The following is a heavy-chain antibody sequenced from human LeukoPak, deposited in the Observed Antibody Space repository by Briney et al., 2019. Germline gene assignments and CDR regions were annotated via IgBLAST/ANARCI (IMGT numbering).Heavy chain of an antibody. Sequence: GGSLRLSCAASGFTFSSYRMSWVRQAPGKGLEWVANIKQDGSEKYYVDSVKGRFTISRDNAKNSLYLQMNSLRAEDTAVYYCARSYYDILPRDFDYWGQGTLVTVSS. D-gene: IGHD3-9*01. CDR3: ARSYYDILPRDFDY. J-gene: IGHJ4*02. V-gene: IGHV3-7*01. CDR2: IKQDGSEK. CDR1: GFTFSSYR.